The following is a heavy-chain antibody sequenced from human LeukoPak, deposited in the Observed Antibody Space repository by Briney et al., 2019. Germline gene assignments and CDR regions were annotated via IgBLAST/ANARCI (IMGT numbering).Heavy chain of an antibody. V-gene: IGHV3-53*01. J-gene: IGHJ4*02. D-gene: IGHD5-18*01. Sequence: GGSLRLSCAVSGFTVSSNYMSWVRQAPGKGLEWVSVIYSGGSTYYADSVKGRFTISRDNSKNTLYLQMNSLRAEDTAVYYCARAPGYSYAITFDYWGQGTLVTVSS. CDR3: ARAPGYSYAITFDY. CDR1: GFTVSSNY. CDR2: IYSGGST.